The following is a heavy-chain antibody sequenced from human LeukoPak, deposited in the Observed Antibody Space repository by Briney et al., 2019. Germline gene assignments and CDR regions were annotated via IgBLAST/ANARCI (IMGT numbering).Heavy chain of an antibody. J-gene: IGHJ6*02. D-gene: IGHD2-2*01. CDR1: GYTFTDYY. CDR2: INPNSGGT. Sequence: ASVKVSCKASGYTFTDYYIHWVRQAPGQGLEWMGWINPNSGGTNYAQKFQGRVTLTREKSISTAYMELSRLRSDDTVVYYCARVSAPTIVVVPPMDYLYYYGLDVWGQGTTVTVSS. V-gene: IGHV1-2*02. CDR3: ARVSAPTIVVVPPMDYLYYYGLDV.